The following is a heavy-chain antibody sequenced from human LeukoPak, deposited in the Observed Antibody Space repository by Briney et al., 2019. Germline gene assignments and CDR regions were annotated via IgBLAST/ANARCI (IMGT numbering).Heavy chain of an antibody. V-gene: IGHV3-74*01. Sequence: GGFLRLSCAAFGFTFSSYRMHWVRQAPGKGLVWVSRINSDGSSRHYADSVKGRFTISRDNAKNTLYLQMNSLRADDTAVYYCARVEKKLIVGSTNHWFDPWGQGTLVTVSS. D-gene: IGHD1-26*01. CDR2: INSDGSSR. CDR3: ARVEKKLIVGSTNHWFDP. CDR1: GFTFSSYR. J-gene: IGHJ5*02.